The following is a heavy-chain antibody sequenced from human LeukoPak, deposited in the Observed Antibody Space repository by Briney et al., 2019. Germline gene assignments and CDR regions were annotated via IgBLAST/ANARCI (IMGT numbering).Heavy chain of an antibody. V-gene: IGHV3-23*01. CDR3: AKSSYYDSSGYYREYYFDY. J-gene: IGHJ4*02. Sequence: GGSLRLSCAASGFIFSSYAMSWVRQAPGKGLEWVSSVGGGGGSTYYADSVKGRFTISRDNSKSTLFLQMNSLRAEDTAVYYCAKSSYYDSSGYYREYYFDYWGQGTLVTVSS. CDR2: VGGGGGST. D-gene: IGHD3-22*01. CDR1: GFIFSSYA.